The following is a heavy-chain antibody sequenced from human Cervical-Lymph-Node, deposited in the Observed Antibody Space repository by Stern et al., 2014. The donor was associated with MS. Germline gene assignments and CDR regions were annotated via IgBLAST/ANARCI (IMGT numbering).Heavy chain of an antibody. Sequence: QITLKESGPVLVKPTETLTLTCTVSGFSLSNARMGVSWIRQPPGKALEWLAHIFSNDEKYYSTSLKSRLTISKDTSKSQVVLTMTNMDPVDTATYYCARIRMASIAVAEDFDYWGQGTLVTVSS. D-gene: IGHD6-19*01. J-gene: IGHJ4*02. CDR3: ARIRMASIAVAEDFDY. CDR2: IFSNDEK. CDR1: GFSLSNARMG. V-gene: IGHV2-26*01.